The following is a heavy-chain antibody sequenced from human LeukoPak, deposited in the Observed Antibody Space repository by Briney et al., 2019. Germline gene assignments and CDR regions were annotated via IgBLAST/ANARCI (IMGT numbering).Heavy chain of an antibody. V-gene: IGHV4-39*01. D-gene: IGHD3-16*01. CDR2: IYYSGST. Sequence: PSETLSLTCTVSGGSISSSSYYWGCFRQPPGKGLEWIGSIYYSGSTYYNPSLKSRVTISVDTSKNQFSLKLSSVTAADTAVYYCARHFSRAFGGVMQPNWFDPWGQGTLVTVSS. CDR1: GGSISSSSYY. J-gene: IGHJ5*02. CDR3: ARHFSRAFGGVMQPNWFDP.